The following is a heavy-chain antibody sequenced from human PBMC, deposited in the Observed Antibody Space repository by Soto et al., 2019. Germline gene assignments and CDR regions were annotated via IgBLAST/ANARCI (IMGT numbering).Heavy chain of an antibody. J-gene: IGHJ5*02. Sequence: SETLSLTCAVSGGSISSGGYSWSWIRQPPGKGLEWIGYIYHSGSTYYNPSLKSRVTISVDRSKNQFSLKLSSVTAADTAVYYCARASYPITMVRGVTKWFDPWGQGTRVTSPQ. CDR3: ARASYPITMVRGVTKWFDP. CDR2: IYHSGST. D-gene: IGHD3-10*01. CDR1: GGSISSGGYS. V-gene: IGHV4-30-2*01.